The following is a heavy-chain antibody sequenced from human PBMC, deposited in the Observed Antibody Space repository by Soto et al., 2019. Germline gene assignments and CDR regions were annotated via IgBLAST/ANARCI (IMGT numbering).Heavy chain of an antibody. V-gene: IGHV3-23*02. D-gene: IGHD5-12*01. CDR3: EGSWT. Sequence: EVQVLESGGGLVQPGGSLRLSCAASGFTIRNYAMSWVRQAPGKALEWVAGISGTTDRTYYRDSVEGRFTIFKDTSKNTLYLEMNNLRAEDTALYRCEGSWTWGQGTLVTVSS. CDR1: GFTIRNYA. CDR2: ISGTTDRT. J-gene: IGHJ1*01.